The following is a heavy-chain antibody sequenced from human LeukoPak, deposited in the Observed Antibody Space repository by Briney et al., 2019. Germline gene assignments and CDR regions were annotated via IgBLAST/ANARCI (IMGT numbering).Heavy chain of an antibody. CDR1: GFTFSGYW. CDR3: VRDGGVSGYDLLDY. CDR2: IKQDGSEK. J-gene: IGHJ4*02. V-gene: IGHV3-7*01. Sequence: GGSLTLSCAASGFTFSGYWMSWLRQAPGKGLEWVANIKQDGSEKYYVDSVKGRFTISRDNAKNSLYLQMNSLRAEDTAVYYCVRDGGVSGYDLLDYWGQGTLVTVSS. D-gene: IGHD5-12*01.